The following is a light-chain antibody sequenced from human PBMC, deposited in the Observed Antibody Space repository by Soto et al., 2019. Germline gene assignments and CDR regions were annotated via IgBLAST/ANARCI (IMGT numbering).Light chain of an antibody. Sequence: IVLTQSPGTLSLSPGVRATISCRASQSVSSNLAWYQQKPGQAPRLLIYGASTRATGIPARFSGSGSGTEFTLTISSLQSEDFAVYYCQQYNNWPRTFGQGTKVDIK. CDR3: QQYNNWPRT. CDR1: QSVSSN. V-gene: IGKV3-15*01. CDR2: GAS. J-gene: IGKJ1*01.